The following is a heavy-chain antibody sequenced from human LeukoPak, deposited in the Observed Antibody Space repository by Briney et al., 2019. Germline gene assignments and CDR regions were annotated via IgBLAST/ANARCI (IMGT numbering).Heavy chain of an antibody. J-gene: IGHJ4*02. Sequence: ASVKVSCKASGYTFTSYGISWVRQAPGQGPEWMGWISAYNGNTNYAQKLQGRVTMTTDTSTSTAYMELRSLRSDDTAVYYCARVGGIAAPEAPFDYWGQGTLVTVSS. CDR3: ARVGGIAAPEAPFDY. D-gene: IGHD6-13*01. CDR1: GYTFTSYG. V-gene: IGHV1-18*01. CDR2: ISAYNGNT.